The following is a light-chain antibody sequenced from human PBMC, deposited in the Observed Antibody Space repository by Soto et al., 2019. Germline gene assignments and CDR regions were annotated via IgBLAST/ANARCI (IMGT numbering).Light chain of an antibody. Sequence: DIQMTQSPSSLSASVGDRVTITCRASQSINSYLNWYQQEPGKAPKFLIYAASSLQSGVPSRFSGSGSGTDFTLTISSLQPEDFATYYCQQSYSTPITFGQGTRLAN. CDR2: AAS. CDR1: QSINSY. J-gene: IGKJ5*01. CDR3: QQSYSTPIT. V-gene: IGKV1-39*01.